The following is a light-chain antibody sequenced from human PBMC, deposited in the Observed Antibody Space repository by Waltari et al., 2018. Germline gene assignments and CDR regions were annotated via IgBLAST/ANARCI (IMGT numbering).Light chain of an antibody. J-gene: IGLJ1*01. CDR1: SSNIGSYP. CDR3: ASWDSGLNGYI. V-gene: IGLV1-44*01. Sequence: QSVLTLPPSASGPPGQTVTISCSGSSSNIGSYPVNWYQQVPGAAPKPLLHSNNQRPSGVPDRFSGSRSGTSASLVISGLQSEDEAEYYCASWDSGLNGYIFATGTKVTV. CDR2: SNN.